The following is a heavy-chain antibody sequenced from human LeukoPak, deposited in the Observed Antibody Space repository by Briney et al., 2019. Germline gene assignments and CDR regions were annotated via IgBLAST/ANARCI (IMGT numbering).Heavy chain of an antibody. D-gene: IGHD2-2*01. J-gene: IGHJ4*02. CDR1: GFTFSSYW. V-gene: IGHV3-7*01. CDR3: ARVRQLLFRGLDY. Sequence: GGSLRLSCAASGFTFSSYWMSWVRQAPGKGLEWVANIKQDGSEKYYVDSVKGRFTISRDNAKNTLYLQMNSLRAEDTAVYYCARVRQLLFRGLDYWGQGTLVTVSS. CDR2: IKQDGSEK.